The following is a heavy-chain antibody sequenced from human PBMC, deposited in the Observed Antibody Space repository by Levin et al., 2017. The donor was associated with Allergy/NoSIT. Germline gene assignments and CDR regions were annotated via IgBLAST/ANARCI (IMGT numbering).Heavy chain of an antibody. CDR3: AKERGYSGYDSGLDY. J-gene: IGHJ4*02. D-gene: IGHD5-12*01. CDR1: GFTFSRHA. Sequence: GESLKISCAASGFTFSRHAMHWVRQAPGKGLEWVAVISYDGSKKYYGDSVKGRFTISRDNSKNTLHLQMNSLRAEDTAVYYCAKERGYSGYDSGLDYWGQGTLVTVSS. V-gene: IGHV3-30*18. CDR2: ISYDGSKK.